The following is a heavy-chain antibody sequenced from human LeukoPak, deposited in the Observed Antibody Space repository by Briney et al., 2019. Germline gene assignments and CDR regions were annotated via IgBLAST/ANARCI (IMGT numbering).Heavy chain of an antibody. J-gene: IGHJ3*02. CDR2: IHHCGST. Sequence: KPSETLFPTCAVHGGAFSGYFWSRIRQPPGEGRGPIGEIHHCGSTNYNPSLKSRVTISVDTSKNQFSLKLSSVTAADTAVYYCARASFRRGYCSGGSCLWAFDIWGQGTMVTVSS. CDR1: GGAFSGYF. CDR3: ARASFRRGYCSGGSCLWAFDI. V-gene: IGHV4-34*01. D-gene: IGHD2-15*01.